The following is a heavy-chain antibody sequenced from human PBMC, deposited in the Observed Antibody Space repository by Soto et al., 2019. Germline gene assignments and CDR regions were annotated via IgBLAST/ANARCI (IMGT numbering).Heavy chain of an antibody. J-gene: IGHJ6*02. V-gene: IGHV1-69*06. CDR2: IIPIFGTT. D-gene: IGHD2-2*02. CDR3: AREDIVVVPAAIRPAYYYYGMDV. CDR1: GGTFSSYA. Sequence: SVKVSCKASGGTFSSYAISWVRQAPGQGLEWMGGIIPIFGTTNYAQKFQGRVTITADKSTSTAYMELSSLRSEDTAVYYCAREDIVVVPAAIRPAYYYYGMDVWGQGTTVTVSS.